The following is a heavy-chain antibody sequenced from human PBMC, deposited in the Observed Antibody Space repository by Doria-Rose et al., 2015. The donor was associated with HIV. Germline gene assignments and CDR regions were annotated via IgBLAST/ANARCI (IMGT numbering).Heavy chain of an antibody. J-gene: IGHJ4*02. Sequence: QITLKESGPVLVKPTETLTLTCTVSGVSLSSPGMGVSWIRQPPGKALEWLANIFSDDDRSYKTSLKSRLTISRGTAKSQVVLTMTDMGPVDTATYYCARIKSSRWYHKYYFDFWGQGTLAIVSA. CDR2: IFSDDDR. CDR3: ARIKSSRWYHKYYFDF. V-gene: IGHV2-26*01. CDR1: GVSLSSPGMG. D-gene: IGHD6-13*01.